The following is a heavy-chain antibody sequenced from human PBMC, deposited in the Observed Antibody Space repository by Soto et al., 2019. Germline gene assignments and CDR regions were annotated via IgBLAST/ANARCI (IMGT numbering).Heavy chain of an antibody. V-gene: IGHV1-18*01. CDR3: ASPSSTSYYYYYYGMGV. Sequence: ASVKVSCKASGYTFTSYGISWVRQAPGQGLEWMGWISAYNGNTNYAQKLQGRVTMTTDTSTSTAYMELRSLRSDDTAVYYCASPSSTSYYYYYYGMGVWGQGTTVTVSS. J-gene: IGHJ6*02. D-gene: IGHD2-2*01. CDR2: ISAYNGNT. CDR1: GYTFTSYG.